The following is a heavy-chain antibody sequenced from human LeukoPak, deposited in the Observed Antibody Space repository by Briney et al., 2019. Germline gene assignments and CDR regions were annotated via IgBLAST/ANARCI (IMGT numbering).Heavy chain of an antibody. Sequence: ASVKVSCKASGYTFTGYYIHWVRQAPGQGLEWMGWINPNSGGTIYAQKFQGRVTMTRDTSISTAYMELSRLSSDDTAIYYCAKDLYSGGWTVAFDIWGQGTMVTVSS. V-gene: IGHV1-2*02. CDR3: AKDLYSGGWTVAFDI. J-gene: IGHJ3*02. D-gene: IGHD6-19*01. CDR2: INPNSGGT. CDR1: GYTFTGYY.